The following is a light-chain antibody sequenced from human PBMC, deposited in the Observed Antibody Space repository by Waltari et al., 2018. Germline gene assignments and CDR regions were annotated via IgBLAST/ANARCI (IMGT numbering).Light chain of an antibody. CDR3: QQANSGPIT. V-gene: IGKV1D-12*01. CDR2: DAT. CDR1: QGIRTW. Sequence: IQVTQSPSSVSASIGDRVTIPCRASQGIRTWLSWYQKRPGEAPRLLIHDATSLQSGVPSRFSGGGSGTDFTITSSGLQPEDFATYYCQQANSGPITFGQGTRLDMK. J-gene: IGKJ5*01.